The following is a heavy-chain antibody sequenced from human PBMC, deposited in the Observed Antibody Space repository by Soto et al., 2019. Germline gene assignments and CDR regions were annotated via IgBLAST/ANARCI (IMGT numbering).Heavy chain of an antibody. CDR2: GGSI. D-gene: IGHD1-26*01. Sequence: GGSIYYADSVKGRFTISRDNSKNTLYLQMSSLRAEDTAVYYCAGRVGTVGKGYFDNWGQGTLVTVSS. J-gene: IGHJ4*02. V-gene: IGHV3-23*01. CDR3: AGRVGTVGKGYFDN.